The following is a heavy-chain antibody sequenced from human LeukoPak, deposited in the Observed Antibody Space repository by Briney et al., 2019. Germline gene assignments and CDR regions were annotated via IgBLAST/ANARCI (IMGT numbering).Heavy chain of an antibody. Sequence: GGSLRLSCAASGFTFSSYGMHWVRQAPGKGLEWVAFIRYDGSNKYYADSVKGRFTISRDNSKNTLYLQMNSLRAEDTAVYYCAGTPYCTNGVCYDYWGQGTLVTVSS. V-gene: IGHV3-30*02. CDR1: GFTFSSYG. CDR2: IRYDGSNK. CDR3: AGTPYCTNGVCYDY. J-gene: IGHJ4*02. D-gene: IGHD2-8*01.